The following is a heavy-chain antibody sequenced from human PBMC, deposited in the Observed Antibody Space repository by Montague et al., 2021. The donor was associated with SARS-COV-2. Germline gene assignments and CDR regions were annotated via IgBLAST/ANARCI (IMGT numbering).Heavy chain of an antibody. CDR3: ARKTGGWLSRPPYKYDFDY. Sequence: SETLSLTCAVYGGSFSGYYWSWIRQPPGKGLEWIGEINHSGSTNYNPSLKSRVTISVDTSKNQFSLKLSSVTAADTAVYYCARKTGGWLSRPPYKYDFDYWGQGTLVTVSS. D-gene: IGHD3-22*01. V-gene: IGHV4-34*01. J-gene: IGHJ4*02. CDR2: INHSGST. CDR1: GGSFSGYY.